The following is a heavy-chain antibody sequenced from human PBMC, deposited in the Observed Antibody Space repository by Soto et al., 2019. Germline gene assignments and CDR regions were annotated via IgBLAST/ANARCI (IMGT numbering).Heavy chain of an antibody. V-gene: IGHV3-23*01. J-gene: IGHJ4*02. CDR3: AKFGMATTKRSPPYYIDY. CDR1: GFTFSSYA. CDR2: ISGSGGGT. D-gene: IGHD1-1*01. Sequence: PCGCLRLSCAASGFTFSSYAMSWVRQAPGKGLEWVSSISGSGGGTYYADSVKGRFTFSRDNSKHTLYLQMNSLRAEDTAVYYCAKFGMATTKRSPPYYIDYWGQGALVTVSS.